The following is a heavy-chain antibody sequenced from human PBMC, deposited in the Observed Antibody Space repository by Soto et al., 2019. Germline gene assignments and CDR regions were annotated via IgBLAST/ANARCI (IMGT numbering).Heavy chain of an antibody. Sequence: GGSLRLSCAASGFTFSSYGMHWVRQAPGKGLEWVAVISYDGSNKYYADSVKGRFTISRDNSKNTLYLQMNSLRAEDTAVYYCAKEAKYDYVWGSYRPGYYFDYWGQGTLVTVSS. V-gene: IGHV3-30*18. CDR1: GFTFSSYG. D-gene: IGHD3-16*02. J-gene: IGHJ4*02. CDR2: ISYDGSNK. CDR3: AKEAKYDYVWGSYRPGYYFDY.